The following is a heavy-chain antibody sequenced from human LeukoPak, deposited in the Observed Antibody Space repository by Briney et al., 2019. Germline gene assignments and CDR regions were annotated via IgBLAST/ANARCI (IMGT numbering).Heavy chain of an antibody. V-gene: IGHV3-66*01. D-gene: IGHD3-10*01. Sequence: GGSLRLSCAASGFTVSSNYMSWVRQAPGKGLERVSVIYSGGSTYYADSVKGRFTISRDNFKNTLYLQMNSLRAEDTAVYYCARYGLWFGEPYFDYWGQGTLVTVSS. CDR1: GFTVSSNY. J-gene: IGHJ4*02. CDR2: IYSGGST. CDR3: ARYGLWFGEPYFDY.